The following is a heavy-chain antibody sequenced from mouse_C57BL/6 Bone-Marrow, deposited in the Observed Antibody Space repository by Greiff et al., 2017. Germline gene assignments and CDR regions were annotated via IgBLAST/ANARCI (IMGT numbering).Heavy chain of an antibody. CDR1: GFNIKDYY. CDR2: IDPEDGDT. D-gene: IGHD4-1*01. Sequence: VQLQQSGAELVRPGASVTLSCTASGFNIKDYYMHWVKQRPEQGLEWIGRIDPEDGDTEYAPKFQGKATMTSDTSSSTAYMQLSSLTSEDSAVYFCARDWDYFDYWGQGTTLTVSS. CDR3: ARDWDYFDY. V-gene: IGHV14-1*01. J-gene: IGHJ2*01.